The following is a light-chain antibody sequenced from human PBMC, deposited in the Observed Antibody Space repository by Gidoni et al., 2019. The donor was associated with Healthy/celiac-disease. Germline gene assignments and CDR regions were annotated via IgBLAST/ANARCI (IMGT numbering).Light chain of an antibody. V-gene: IGKV3-20*01. CDR1: QSVSSSY. Sequence: TVLTQSPGTLSLSPGERATLSCRDSQSVSSSYLAWYQQKPGQAPRLLIYGASSRATGIPDRFSGSGSGTDFTLTISRLEPEDFAVYYCQQYGSSPPLTFGGGTKVEIK. J-gene: IGKJ4*01. CDR2: GAS. CDR3: QQYGSSPPLT.